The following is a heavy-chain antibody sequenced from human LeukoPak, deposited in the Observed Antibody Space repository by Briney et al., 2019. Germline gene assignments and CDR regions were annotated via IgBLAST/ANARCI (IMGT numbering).Heavy chain of an antibody. Sequence: PGGSLRLSCAASGFTFSSYSMNWVRQAPGKGLEWVSSISRSSSYIYYADSVKGRFTISRDNAKNSLYLQMNSLRAEDTAVYFCVKWGPYCSTYYCPALESWGQGTLVTVSS. J-gene: IGHJ4*02. CDR1: GFTFSSYS. CDR2: ISRSSSYI. CDR3: VKWGPYCSTYYCPALES. V-gene: IGHV3-21*01. D-gene: IGHD2-2*01.